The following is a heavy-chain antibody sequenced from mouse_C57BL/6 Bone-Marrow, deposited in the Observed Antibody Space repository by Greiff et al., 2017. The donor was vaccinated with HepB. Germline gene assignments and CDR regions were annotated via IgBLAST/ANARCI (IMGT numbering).Heavy chain of an antibody. CDR2: ISSGSSTI. Sequence: EVKLVESGGGLVQPGGSRKLSCAASGFTFSSFGMHWVRQAPEKGLEWVAYISSGSSTIYYAETVKGRFTISRDNPKNTLFLQMTSLRSEDTAMYYCARDGSSYRYFDVWGAGTTVTVSS. V-gene: IGHV5-17*02. CDR1: GFTFSSFG. CDR3: ARDGSSYRYFDV. J-gene: IGHJ1*01. D-gene: IGHD1-1*01.